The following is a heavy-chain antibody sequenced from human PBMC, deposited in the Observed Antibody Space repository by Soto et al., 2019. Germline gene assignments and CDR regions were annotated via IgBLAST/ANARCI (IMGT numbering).Heavy chain of an antibody. CDR2: IYYSGST. D-gene: IGHD4-17*01. CDR1: GGSISSSSYY. V-gene: IGHV4-39*01. CDR3: ARRTTVGYYFDY. J-gene: IGHJ4*02. Sequence: QLQLQESGPGLVKPSETLSLTCTVSGGSISSSSYYWGWIRQPPGKGLEWIGSIYYSGSTYYNPSLKSRVTISVDTSKNQFSLKLSSVTAADTAVYYCARRTTVGYYFDYWGQGTLVTVSS.